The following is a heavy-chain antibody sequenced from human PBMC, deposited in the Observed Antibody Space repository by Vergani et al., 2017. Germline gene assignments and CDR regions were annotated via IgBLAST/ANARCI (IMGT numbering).Heavy chain of an antibody. Sequence: QVQLQESGPGLVKPSETLSLTCTVSGGSISSYYWSWIRQPPGKGLEWIGYIYYSGSTYYNPSLKSRVTISVDTSKNQFSLKLSSVTAADTAVYYCARAPYGSGNNYYYYGMDVWGQGTTVTVSS. CDR3: ARAPYGSGNNYYYYGMDV. D-gene: IGHD3-10*01. J-gene: IGHJ6*02. CDR1: GGSISSYY. CDR2: IYYSGST. V-gene: IGHV4-59*12.